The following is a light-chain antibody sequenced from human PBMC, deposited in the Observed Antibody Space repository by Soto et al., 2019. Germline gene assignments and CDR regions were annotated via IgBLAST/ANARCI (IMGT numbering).Light chain of an antibody. CDR3: QQYNRYYT. Sequence: DIQMTQSPSTLSASVGDRVTITCRASQSISSWLAWYQQKPGKAPKLLIYDASSLESGVPSRFSGSGSGTEFTLTISSLQPDDFAPYYCQQYNRYYTFGQGTKLEIK. J-gene: IGKJ2*01. CDR1: QSISSW. CDR2: DAS. V-gene: IGKV1-5*01.